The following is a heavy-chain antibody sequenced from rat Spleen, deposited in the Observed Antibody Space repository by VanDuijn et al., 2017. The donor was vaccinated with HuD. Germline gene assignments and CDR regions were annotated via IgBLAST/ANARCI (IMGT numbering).Heavy chain of an antibody. CDR1: GFTFSDYN. CDR2: ISPSGGST. Sequence: EVQLVESGGGLVQPGRSLKLSCAASGFTFSDYNMAWVRQAPKKGLEWVASISPSGGSTYYRDSVKGRFTVSRDNAKSTLYLQMDSLRSEDTATYYCARQGFGYVMDAWGQGASVTVSS. V-gene: IGHV5-25*01. D-gene: IGHD1-11*01. J-gene: IGHJ4*01. CDR3: ARQGFGYVMDA.